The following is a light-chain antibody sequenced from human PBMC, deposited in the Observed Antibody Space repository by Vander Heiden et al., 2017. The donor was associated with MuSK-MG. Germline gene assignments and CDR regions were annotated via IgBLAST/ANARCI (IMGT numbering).Light chain of an antibody. J-gene: IGKJ1*01. V-gene: IGKV3-15*01. Sequence: EIVMTQSPATLSVSPGERATLSCRASQSVSSSLAWYQQTPGQAPRLLIYGASTRATGIPARFSGSGSGTEFTLTISSLQSEDFAVYCCQQYNNWPRTFGQGTKVEIK. CDR1: QSVSSS. CDR3: QQYNNWPRT. CDR2: GAS.